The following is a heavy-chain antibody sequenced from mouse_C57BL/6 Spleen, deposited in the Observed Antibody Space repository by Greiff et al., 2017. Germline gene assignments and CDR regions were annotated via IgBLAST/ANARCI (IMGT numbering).Heavy chain of an antibody. Sequence: QVQLQQSGAELVRPGTSVKVSCKASGYAFTNYLIEWVKQRPGQGLEWIGVINPGSGGTSYNEKFKGKATLTADKSSSTAYMQLSSLTSEDSAVYFCAREDYGSSGYFDYWGQGTTLTVSS. CDR2: INPGSGGT. CDR1: GYAFTNYL. J-gene: IGHJ2*01. CDR3: AREDYGSSGYFDY. V-gene: IGHV1-54*01. D-gene: IGHD1-1*01.